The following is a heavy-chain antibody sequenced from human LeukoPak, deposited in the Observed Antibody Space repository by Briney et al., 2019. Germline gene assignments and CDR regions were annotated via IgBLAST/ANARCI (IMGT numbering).Heavy chain of an antibody. J-gene: IGHJ4*02. CDR2: IYYSGST. CDR1: GGSISSYC. CDR3: ARAQYSSSWDY. D-gene: IGHD6-13*01. Sequence: SDTLSLTCTVSGGSISSYCWSWIRQPPGKGLEWIGYIYYSGSTNYNPSLKSRVTISVDTSKNQFSLKLSSVTAADTAVYYCARAQYSSSWDYWGQGTLVTVSS. V-gene: IGHV4-59*07.